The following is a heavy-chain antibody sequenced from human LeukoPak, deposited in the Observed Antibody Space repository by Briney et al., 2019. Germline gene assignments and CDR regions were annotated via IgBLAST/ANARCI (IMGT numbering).Heavy chain of an antibody. CDR1: GYTFTSYD. CDR2: MNPNSGNT. Sequence: GASVKVSCKASGYTFTSYDINWVRQATGQGLEWMGWMNPNSGNTGYAQKFQGRVTMTRNTSISTAYMELSSLRSEDTAVYYCARDSSSWRGDAFDIWGQGTMVTVSS. CDR3: ARDSSSWRGDAFDI. D-gene: IGHD6-13*01. V-gene: IGHV1-8*01. J-gene: IGHJ3*02.